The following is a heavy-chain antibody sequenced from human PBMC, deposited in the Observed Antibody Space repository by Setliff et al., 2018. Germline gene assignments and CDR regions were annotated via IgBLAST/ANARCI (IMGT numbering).Heavy chain of an antibody. D-gene: IGHD6-13*01. CDR1: GGSISSSHS. J-gene: IGHJ4*02. CDR3: ARRGRGSSWFDTLFDY. CDR2: VLDTGIT. Sequence: PSETLSLTCTVSGGSISSSHSWSWIRQPPGKEMEWIGNVLDTGITNYNPSLEGRVTISVDTSKNQFSLSLTSVTAADTALYYCARRGRGSSWFDTLFDYWGQGTLVTVSS. V-gene: IGHV4-59*11.